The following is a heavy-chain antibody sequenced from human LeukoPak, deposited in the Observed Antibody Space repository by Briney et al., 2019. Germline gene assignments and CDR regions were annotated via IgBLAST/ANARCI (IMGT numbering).Heavy chain of an antibody. J-gene: IGHJ3*02. V-gene: IGHV1-2*02. CDR3: AREHLPNFRAFDI. CDR1: GYTFTGYY. CDR2: INPNSGGT. Sequence: ASVKVSCKASGYTFTGYYMHWVQQAPGQGLEWMGWINPNSGGTNYAQKFLGRVTMTRDTSISTAYMELSRLRSDDTAVYYCAREHLPNFRAFDIWGQGTMVTVSS. D-gene: IGHD1-1*01.